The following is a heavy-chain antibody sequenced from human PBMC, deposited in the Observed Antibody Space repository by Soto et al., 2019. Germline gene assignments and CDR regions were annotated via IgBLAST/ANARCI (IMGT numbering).Heavy chain of an antibody. CDR3: ARIASSGRGWDV. V-gene: IGHV3-7*01. Sequence: EVQLVESGGGLVQPGGSLRLSCVDSGFTFSSYWMSWVRQAPVKGLEWVGNIKQDGSEENYVDSVKGRFTISRDNAKNSVYLQMKSLRAEDTAVYYCARIASSGRGWDVWGQGTTVVVSS. CDR2: IKQDGSEE. D-gene: IGHD3-10*01. J-gene: IGHJ6*02. CDR1: GFTFSSYW.